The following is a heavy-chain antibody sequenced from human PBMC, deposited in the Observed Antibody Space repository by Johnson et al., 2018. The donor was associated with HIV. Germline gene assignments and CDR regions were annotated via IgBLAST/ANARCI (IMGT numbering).Heavy chain of an antibody. Sequence: VQLVESGGGLVKPGGSLRLSCAASGFTVSSNYMSWVRQAPGKGLEWVGRIKSKTDGGTTDYAADVKGRFTISRDDSKNTLYLQMNSLRAEDTAVYYCAKWGVTTLDAFDIWGQGTMVTVSS. D-gene: IGHD4-17*01. V-gene: IGHV3-15*01. CDR1: GFTVSSNY. CDR3: AKWGVTTLDAFDI. CDR2: IKSKTDGGTT. J-gene: IGHJ3*02.